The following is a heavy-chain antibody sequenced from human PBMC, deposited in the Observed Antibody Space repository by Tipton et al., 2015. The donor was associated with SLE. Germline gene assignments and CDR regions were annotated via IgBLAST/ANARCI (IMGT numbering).Heavy chain of an antibody. CDR2: ITNNGNT. V-gene: IGHV4-59*05. Sequence: QLVQSGGGLVQPGGSLKLSCAASGFTFSDYYMTWIRQAPGKGLEWVGRITNNGNTYYIPSLQSRVTMSVDTSKNHFSLKLSSVTAADTAVYYCARHDTNYGRNWFDPWGQGTLVTVSS. CDR3: ARHDTNYGRNWFDP. J-gene: IGHJ5*02. CDR1: GFTFSDYY. D-gene: IGHD2-8*01.